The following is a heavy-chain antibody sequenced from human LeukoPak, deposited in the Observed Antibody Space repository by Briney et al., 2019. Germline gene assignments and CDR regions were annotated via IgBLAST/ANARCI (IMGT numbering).Heavy chain of an antibody. CDR2: ISSSSSYI. Sequence: GGSLRLSCAASGFTFSSYSMNWVRQAPGKGLEWVSSISSSSSYIYYADSVKGRFTISRDNAKNSLYLQMNSLRAEDTAVYYCARDRRYTYYDFWSGYYPPDYWGQGTLVTDSS. V-gene: IGHV3-21*01. D-gene: IGHD3-3*01. CDR1: GFTFSSYS. J-gene: IGHJ4*02. CDR3: ARDRRYTYYDFWSGYYPPDY.